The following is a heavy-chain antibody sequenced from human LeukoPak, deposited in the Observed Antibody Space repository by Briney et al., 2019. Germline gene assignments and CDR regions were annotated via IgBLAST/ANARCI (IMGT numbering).Heavy chain of an antibody. CDR1: GYSISSGYF. CDR2: INTSGST. V-gene: IGHV4-61*02. D-gene: IGHD6-13*01. J-gene: IGHJ4*02. Sequence: PSETLSLTCAVSGYSISSGYFWTWIRQPAGKGLEWIGRINTSGSTNYNPSLKSRVTISVDTSKNQFSLKLSSVTAADTAVFYCAREGYTSSWYSGYYYFDYWGQGTLVTVSS. CDR3: AREGYTSSWYSGYYYFDY.